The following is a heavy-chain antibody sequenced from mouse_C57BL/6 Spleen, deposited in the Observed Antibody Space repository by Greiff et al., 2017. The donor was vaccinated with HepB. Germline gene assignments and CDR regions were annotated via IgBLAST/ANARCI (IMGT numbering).Heavy chain of an antibody. CDR2: IYPGDGDT. CDR3: ARLGYGYSWFAY. D-gene: IGHD2-2*01. Sequence: VQLQQSGPELVKPGASVKISCKASGYAFSSSWMNWVKQRPGKGLEWIGRIYPGDGDTNYNGKFKGKATLTADKSSSTAYMQRSSLTSEDSAVYFCARLGYGYSWFAYWGQGTLVTVSA. J-gene: IGHJ3*01. CDR1: GYAFSSSW. V-gene: IGHV1-82*01.